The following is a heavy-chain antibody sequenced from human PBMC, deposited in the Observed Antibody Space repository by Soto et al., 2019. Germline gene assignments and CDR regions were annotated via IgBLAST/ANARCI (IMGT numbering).Heavy chain of an antibody. J-gene: IGHJ4*02. CDR1: GFMFSSYW. V-gene: IGHV3-74*01. Sequence: EVQLVESGGCLAQPGGSLRLSCAASGFMFSSYWMHWVRQAPGKGLAWVSRINSDGSSTDYADSVEGRFTISRDNAKNTLYLQMNRRSPEDTAPYVCSSDSVSGDPSGSHWGQVAVVSVSS. CDR2: INSDGSST. CDR3: SSDSVSGDPSGSH. D-gene: IGHD3-10*01.